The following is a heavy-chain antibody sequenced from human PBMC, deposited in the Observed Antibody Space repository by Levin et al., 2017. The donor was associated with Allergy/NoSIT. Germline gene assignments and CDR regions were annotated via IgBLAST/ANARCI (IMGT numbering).Heavy chain of an antibody. CDR2: IYSGGST. CDR1: GFTVSSNS. Sequence: GESLKISCAASGFTVSSNSMSWVRQAPGKGLEWVSLIYSGGSTYYADSVKGRFTISRDNSKSTLYLQMNSLRAEDTAVYYCARDVRGRYGFDSWGQGTMVTVSS. D-gene: IGHD3-16*01. J-gene: IGHJ3*02. CDR3: ARDVRGRYGFDS. V-gene: IGHV3-66*01.